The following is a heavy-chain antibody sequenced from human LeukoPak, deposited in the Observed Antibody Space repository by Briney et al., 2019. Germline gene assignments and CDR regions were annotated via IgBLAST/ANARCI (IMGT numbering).Heavy chain of an antibody. J-gene: IGHJ4*02. CDR1: GFTFSSYT. V-gene: IGHV3-43*02. CDR2: ISADGGTT. CDR3: AKESGKFDY. Sequence: GGSLRLSCAASGFTFSSYTMNWVRQAPGKGLEWVSLISADGGTTFSADSVKGRFTIARDNSKNSLYLQMNSLRSEDTAMYFCAKESGKFDYWGQGTLVAVST.